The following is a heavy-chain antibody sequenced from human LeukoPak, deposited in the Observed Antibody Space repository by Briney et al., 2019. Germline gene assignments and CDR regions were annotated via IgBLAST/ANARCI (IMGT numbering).Heavy chain of an antibody. CDR1: GGTFSSYA. J-gene: IGHJ4*02. V-gene: IGHV1-69*04. Sequence: GASVKVSCKASGGTFSSYAISWVRQAPGQGLEWMGRIIPILGIANYAQKFQGRVTITADKSTSTAYMELSSLRSEDTAVYYCARVEDFWSGYSFDYWGQGTLVTVSS. CDR2: IIPILGIA. CDR3: ARVEDFWSGYSFDY. D-gene: IGHD3-3*01.